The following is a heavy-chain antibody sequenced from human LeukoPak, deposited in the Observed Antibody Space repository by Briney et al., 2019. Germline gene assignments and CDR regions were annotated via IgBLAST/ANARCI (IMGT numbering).Heavy chain of an antibody. Sequence: SETLSLTCTVSGGSISSYYWSWIRQPPGKGLEWIGYIYYSGSTNYNPSLKSRVSISVDTSKNQFSLKLRSVTAADTAVYYCARDLGEGGYYGWFDPWGQGTLVTVSS. D-gene: IGHD3-22*01. CDR3: ARDLGEGGYYGWFDP. CDR2: IYYSGST. V-gene: IGHV4-59*01. CDR1: GGSISSYY. J-gene: IGHJ5*02.